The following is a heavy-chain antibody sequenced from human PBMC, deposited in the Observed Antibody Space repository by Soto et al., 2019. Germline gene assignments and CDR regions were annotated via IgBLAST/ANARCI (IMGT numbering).Heavy chain of an antibody. J-gene: IGHJ3*02. CDR3: AKAHPGYSSGRRNDFDN. D-gene: IGHD6-19*01. V-gene: IGHV3-30*18. Sequence: VGSLRLSCAASGFTFSIYGMHWVRQAPGKGLEWVAVISYDGSNKYYADSVKGRFTISRDNSKNTLYLQMNSMRAEDTAVYYSAKAHPGYSSGRRNDFDNWGHGTMVT. CDR1: GFTFSIYG. CDR2: ISYDGSNK.